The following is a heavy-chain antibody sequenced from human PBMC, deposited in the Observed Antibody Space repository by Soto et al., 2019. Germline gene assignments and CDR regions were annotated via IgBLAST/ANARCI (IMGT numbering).Heavy chain of an antibody. J-gene: IGHJ5*02. CDR1: GFTFSSYA. CDR2: ISYDGSNK. V-gene: IGHV3-30-3*01. CDR3: ARGTDSSGYNWFDP. Sequence: QVQLVESGGGVVQPGRSLRLSCAASGFTFSSYAMHWVRQAPGKGLEWVAVISYDGSNKYYADSVKGRFTISRDNSKNTLYLQMNSLRAEDTAVYYCARGTDSSGYNWFDPWGQGTLVTVSS. D-gene: IGHD3-22*01.